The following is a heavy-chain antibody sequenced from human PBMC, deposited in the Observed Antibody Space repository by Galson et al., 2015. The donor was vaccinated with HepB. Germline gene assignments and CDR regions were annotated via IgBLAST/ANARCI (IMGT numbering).Heavy chain of an antibody. CDR3: ARDCASGARCWDY. J-gene: IGHJ4*02. CDR2: IKQDGSEK. V-gene: IGHV3-7*01. D-gene: IGHD3-10*01. Sequence: SLRLSCAASGFTFSSHWMSWVRQVPGKGLEWVANIKQDGSEKYYVDSLKGRFTISRDNAKNSLYLQMNSLRAEDTAMYYCARDCASGARCWDYWGQGTLVTVSS. CDR1: GFTFSSHW.